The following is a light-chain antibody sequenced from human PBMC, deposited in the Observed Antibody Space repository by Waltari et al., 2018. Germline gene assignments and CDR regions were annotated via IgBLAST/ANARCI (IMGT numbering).Light chain of an antibody. J-gene: IGLJ2*01. CDR2: EVN. Sequence: QSALTQPPSASGSPGQSVTISCTGTSSDVGAYDYVSWYQHHPDKAPKRIIFEVNKWPSGVPDRFSGSKSGNTASLTVSGLQAEDEADYYCSSYAGTDNFVVFGGGTKLTVL. CDR3: SSYAGTDNFVV. CDR1: SSDVGAYDY. V-gene: IGLV2-8*01.